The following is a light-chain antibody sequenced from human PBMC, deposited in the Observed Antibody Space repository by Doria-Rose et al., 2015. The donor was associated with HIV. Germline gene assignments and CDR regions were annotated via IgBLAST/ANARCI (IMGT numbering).Light chain of an antibody. Sequence: DIRLTQSPSTLSASVGDSVTITCRASQSITRWLAWYQQKPGKAPKLLIYKASLLESGVPSRFSGGGSGTEFTLTISSLQPDDFATYYCQQYNSYSPWTFGPGTKLEIK. V-gene: IGKV1-5*03. CDR3: QQYNSYSPWT. CDR1: QSITRW. J-gene: IGKJ2*02. CDR2: KAS.